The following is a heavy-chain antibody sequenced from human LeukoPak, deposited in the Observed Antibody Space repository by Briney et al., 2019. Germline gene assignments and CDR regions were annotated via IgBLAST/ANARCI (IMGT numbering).Heavy chain of an antibody. V-gene: IGHV4-59*01. CDR3: ARFPASAEYRHYYHMDV. J-gene: IGHJ6*03. Sequence: SEALSLTCTVSGGSISNNFWTWIRQPPGKGLECIGFMYYSESASYNPSLNSRVTVSVDKSKNQISLKLTSVTAADTAVYYCARFPASAEYRHYYHMDVWGKGTTVTVSS. CDR2: MYYSESA. CDR1: GGSISNNF. D-gene: IGHD6-25*01.